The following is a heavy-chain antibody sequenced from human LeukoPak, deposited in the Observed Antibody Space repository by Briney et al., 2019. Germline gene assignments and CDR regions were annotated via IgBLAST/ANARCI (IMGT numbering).Heavy chain of an antibody. CDR2: ISSTSSLI. CDR3: ARYNSGWNDY. CDR1: GFTFSSHE. Sequence: GGSLRLSCAASGFTFSSHEMNWVRQAPGKGLEWVSSISSTSSLIWYADSLKGRFTISRDNAKNSLYLQMDSLRAEDTAVYYCARYNSGWNDYWGQGTLVTVSS. D-gene: IGHD6-19*01. J-gene: IGHJ4*02. V-gene: IGHV3-21*01.